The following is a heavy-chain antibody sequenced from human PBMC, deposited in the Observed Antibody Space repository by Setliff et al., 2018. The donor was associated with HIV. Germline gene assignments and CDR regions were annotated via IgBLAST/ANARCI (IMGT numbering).Heavy chain of an antibody. CDR1: GGSISSDSHY. J-gene: IGHJ2*01. V-gene: IGHV4-61*09. CDR3: ARSGYDPMPGAMAPILWYFDL. CDR2: IYTSGSI. Sequence: SETLSLTCTVSGGSISSDSHYWNWIRQPAGKGLEWIGHIYTSGSINYNPALKSRITISVDTSKIQFSLKLSSVTAADTAVYYCARSGYDPMPGAMAPILWYFDLWGRGTLVTVS. D-gene: IGHD5-12*01.